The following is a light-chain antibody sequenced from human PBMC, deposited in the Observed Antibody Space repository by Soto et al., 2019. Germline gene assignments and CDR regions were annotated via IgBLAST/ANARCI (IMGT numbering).Light chain of an antibody. J-gene: IGKJ5*01. CDR1: QNVYSN. V-gene: IGKV3-15*01. CDR3: QHYNNWPFT. CDR2: GAS. Sequence: EIVLTQSPVTLSLSPGERATLSCRASQNVYSNYLAWYQQKPGQAPTLLIFGASARATGIPARFSGSGSGTEFTLTISSLQSEDFAVYYCQHYNNWPFTFGQGTRLEIK.